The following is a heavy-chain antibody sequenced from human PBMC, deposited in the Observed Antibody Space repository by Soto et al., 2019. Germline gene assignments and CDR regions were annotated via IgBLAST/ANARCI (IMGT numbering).Heavy chain of an antibody. D-gene: IGHD1-20*01. Sequence: GGSLRLSCAASGFTFSTYWMSWVRQAPGKGLEWVAITKQDESEKYYVDSVKGRFTISRDNAKNSLHLQMDSLRAEDTAVYYCARAGPIRRTGGYWYFDLWGRGTLVTVSS. V-gene: IGHV3-7*01. CDR2: TKQDESEK. J-gene: IGHJ2*01. CDR3: ARAGPIRRTGGYWYFDL. CDR1: GFTFSTYW.